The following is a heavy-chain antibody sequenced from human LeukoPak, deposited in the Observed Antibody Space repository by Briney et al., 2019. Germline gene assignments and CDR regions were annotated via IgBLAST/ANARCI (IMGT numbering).Heavy chain of an antibody. D-gene: IGHD2-2*02. CDR2: INSDGSST. V-gene: IGHV3-74*01. CDR1: GFTFSSYW. J-gene: IGHJ5*02. Sequence: GGSLRLSCAASGFTFSSYWMHWVRQAPGKGLVWVSRINSDGSSTSYADSVKGRFTISRDNAKHSLYLQMNSLRAEDTAVYYCARAVPGPGAILWFDPWGQGTLVTVSS. CDR3: ARAVPGPGAILWFDP.